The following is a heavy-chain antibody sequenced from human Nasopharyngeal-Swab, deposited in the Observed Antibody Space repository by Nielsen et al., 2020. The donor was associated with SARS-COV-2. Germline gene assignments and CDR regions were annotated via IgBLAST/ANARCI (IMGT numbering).Heavy chain of an antibody. CDR2: ISSSGSTI. J-gene: IGHJ5*02. V-gene: IGHV3-48*03. D-gene: IGHD5-12*01. CDR1: GFTFSSYE. Sequence: GESLKISCAASGFTFSSYETNWVRQAPGKGLEWVSYISSSGSTIYYADSVKGRFTISRDNAKNSLYLQMNSLRAEDTAVYYCARVSGYSGYDFYNWFDPWGQGTLVTVSS. CDR3: ARVSGYSGYDFYNWFDP.